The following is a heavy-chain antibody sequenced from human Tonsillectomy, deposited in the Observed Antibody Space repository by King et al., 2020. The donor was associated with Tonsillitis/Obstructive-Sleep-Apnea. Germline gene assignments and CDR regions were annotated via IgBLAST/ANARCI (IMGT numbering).Heavy chain of an antibody. CDR2: TSYDGSNK. CDR1: GFTFSSSA. V-gene: IGHV3-30*04. CDR3: ARGYCSSTSCYIGSYYFDY. J-gene: IGHJ4*02. D-gene: IGHD2-2*02. Sequence: QLVQSGGGVVQPGRSLRLSCAASGFTFSSSAMHWVRQALGKGLEWVAVTSYDGSNKYYADSVKGRFTISRDNSKNTLYLQMNSLRTEDTAVYYCARGYCSSTSCYIGSYYFDYWGQGTLVTVSS.